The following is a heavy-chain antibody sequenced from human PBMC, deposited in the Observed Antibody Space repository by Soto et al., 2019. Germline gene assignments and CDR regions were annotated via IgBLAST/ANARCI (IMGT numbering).Heavy chain of an antibody. CDR1: GFTFSDYY. CDR3: ARDLGLGESSGYYHETLDY. D-gene: IGHD3-22*01. CDR2: ISSSGSTI. J-gene: IGHJ4*02. V-gene: IGHV3-11*01. Sequence: GGSLRLSCAASGFTFSDYYMSWIRQAPGKGLEWVSYISSSGSTIYYADSVKGRFTISRDNAKNSLYLQMNSLRAEDTAVYYCARDLGLGESSGYYHETLDYWGQGTLVTVSS.